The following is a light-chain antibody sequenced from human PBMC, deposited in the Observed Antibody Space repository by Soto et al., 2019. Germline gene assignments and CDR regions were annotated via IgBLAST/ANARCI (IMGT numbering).Light chain of an antibody. Sequence: EIVLTQSPGTLSLSPGERATLSCRASQSVDNTYIAWYQQKPGLAPRLLIYGASNRATGIPDRFSGSGSGADFALTINRLEPEDCAVYYCHQFRTSPWTFGQGTKVEIK. CDR1: QSVDNTY. V-gene: IGKV3-20*01. CDR2: GAS. J-gene: IGKJ1*01. CDR3: HQFRTSPWT.